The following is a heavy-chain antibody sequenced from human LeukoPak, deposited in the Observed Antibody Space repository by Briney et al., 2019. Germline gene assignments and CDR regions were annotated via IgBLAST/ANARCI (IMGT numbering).Heavy chain of an antibody. J-gene: IGHJ3*02. V-gene: IGHV3-53*04. CDR2: IYSGDST. CDR1: GFSVDYTY. D-gene: IGHD2-15*01. CDR3: AREGVVGAFDI. Sequence: GGSLRLSCAVSGFSVDYTYMTWVRQAPGKGLEWVSIIYSGDSTYYADSVKGRFTISRHNSKNTLYLQMNSLRLDDTAVYYCAREGVVGAFDIWGQGTMVTVSS.